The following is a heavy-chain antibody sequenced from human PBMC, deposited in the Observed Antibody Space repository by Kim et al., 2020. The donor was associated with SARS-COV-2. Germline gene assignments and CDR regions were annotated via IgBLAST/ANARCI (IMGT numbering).Heavy chain of an antibody. D-gene: IGHD3-3*01. Sequence: GRFTLSRDNAKSSLYLQMNSLRAEDTAVYYCARDSAFTIFGVVTADYGMDVWGQGTTVTVSS. CDR3: ARDSAFTIFGVVTADYGMDV. J-gene: IGHJ6*02. V-gene: IGHV3-11*06.